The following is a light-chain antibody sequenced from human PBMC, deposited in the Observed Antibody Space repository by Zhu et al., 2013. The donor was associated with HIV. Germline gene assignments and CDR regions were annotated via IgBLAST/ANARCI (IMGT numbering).Light chain of an antibody. CDR2: AAS. V-gene: IGKV1-39*01. J-gene: IGKJ1*01. CDR3: QQSHSTLWT. CDR1: HSINTD. Sequence: DIQMTQSPSSLSASVGDRVTITCRASHSINTDLNWYQQKPGEAPKLLVYAASSLQSGVPSRFTASGYGTDFTLTISGLQVEDFATYHCQQSHSTLWTFGQGTKVEMK.